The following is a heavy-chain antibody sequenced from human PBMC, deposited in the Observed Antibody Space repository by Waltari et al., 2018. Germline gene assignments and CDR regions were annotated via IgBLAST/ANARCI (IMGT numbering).Heavy chain of an antibody. CDR2: IYYSGST. J-gene: IGHJ6*02. CDR1: GGSISSYY. D-gene: IGHD2-21*02. Sequence: QVQLQESGPGLVKPSETLSLTCTVSGGSISSYYWSWIRQPPGKGLEWIGYIYYSGSTNHTPTPKGRVTISVDTSKNQFSLKLSSVTAADTAVYYCARVSVGVVTAVSYYYYGMDVWGQGTTVTVSS. V-gene: IGHV4-59*01. CDR3: ARVSVGVVTAVSYYYYGMDV.